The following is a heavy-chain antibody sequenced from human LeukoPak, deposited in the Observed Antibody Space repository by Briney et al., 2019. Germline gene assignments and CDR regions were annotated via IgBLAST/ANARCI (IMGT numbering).Heavy chain of an antibody. D-gene: IGHD6-13*01. CDR1: GYTFTGYY. V-gene: IGHV1-2*02. Sequence: GASVKVSCKASGYTFTGYYMHWVRQAPGQGLEWMGWINPNSGGTNYAQKFQGRVTMTRDTSISTAYMELSRLRSDDTAVYYCARDKTAAGTSHWFDPWGQGTLVTVSS. CDR2: INPNSGGT. CDR3: ARDKTAAGTSHWFDP. J-gene: IGHJ5*02.